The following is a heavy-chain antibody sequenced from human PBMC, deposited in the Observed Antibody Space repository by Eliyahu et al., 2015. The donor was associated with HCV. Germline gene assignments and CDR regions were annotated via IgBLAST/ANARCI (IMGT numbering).Heavy chain of an antibody. CDR2: INSDGSRA. D-gene: IGHD3-22*01. CDR1: GFTFSNYW. Sequence: EVHLVESEGGLVQPGGSLRLSCAASGFTFSNYWMHWVRQISGKGLEWVSRINSDGSRASYADSVKGRFTISRDNAENTVHLKMKSLRVEDTAVYRCVRGGYFGSTFYYYMDVWGKGTTVTVSS. CDR3: VRGGYFGSTFYYYMDV. V-gene: IGHV3-74*01. J-gene: IGHJ6*03.